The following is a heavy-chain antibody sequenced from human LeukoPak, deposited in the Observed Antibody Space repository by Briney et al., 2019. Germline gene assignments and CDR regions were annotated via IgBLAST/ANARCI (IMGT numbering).Heavy chain of an antibody. D-gene: IGHD2-15*01. CDR3: ALLGYHYMDV. CDR1: DYSISSGYY. Sequence: SETLSLTCTVSDYSISSGYYWGWIRQPAGKGLEWIGRFHTSGSTNYNPSLKSRVTMSVDTSKNQFSLKLSSVTAADTAVYYCALLGYHYMDVWGKGTTVTISS. J-gene: IGHJ6*03. CDR2: FHTSGST. V-gene: IGHV4-4*07.